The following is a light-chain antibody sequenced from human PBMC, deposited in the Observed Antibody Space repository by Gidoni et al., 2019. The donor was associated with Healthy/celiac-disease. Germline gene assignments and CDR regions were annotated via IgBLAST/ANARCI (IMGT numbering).Light chain of an antibody. V-gene: IGKV3-15*01. CDR3: QQYNNWPS. CDR1: QSVNSN. CDR2: GAS. J-gene: IGKJ4*01. Sequence: EIVMTQPPATLSVSPGERATLSCRASQSVNSNLAWYQQKPGQAPRLLIYGASTRATGIPARFSGSGSGTEFTLTISSLQSEDFAVYYCQQYNNWPSFGGGTKVEIK.